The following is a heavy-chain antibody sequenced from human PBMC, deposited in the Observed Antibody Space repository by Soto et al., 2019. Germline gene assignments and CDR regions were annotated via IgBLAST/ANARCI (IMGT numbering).Heavy chain of an antibody. D-gene: IGHD3-3*01. V-gene: IGHV3-30-3*01. CDR1: GFTFSSYA. Sequence: GGSLRLSCAASGFTFSSYAMHWVRQAPGKGLEWVAVISYDGSNKYYADSVKGRFTISRDNSKNTLYLQMNSLRAEDTAVYYCARDRYDFWSGPAFVVWGQGTLVTVSS. CDR3: ARDRYDFWSGPAFVV. CDR2: ISYDGSNK. J-gene: IGHJ4*02.